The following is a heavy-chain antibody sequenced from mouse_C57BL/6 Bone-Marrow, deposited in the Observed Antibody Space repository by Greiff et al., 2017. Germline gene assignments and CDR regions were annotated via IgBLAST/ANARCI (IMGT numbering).Heavy chain of an antibody. Sequence: EVKLLESGGDLVKPGGSLKLSCAASGFTFSSYGMSWVRQTPDKRLEWVATISSGGGYTYYPASVKGRFTISRDNAKNTLYLQRSRLKAEDTAMYYCARRVAPMDYWGQGTTVTVSS. CDR2: ISSGGGYT. CDR3: ARRVAPMDY. D-gene: IGHD1-3*01. V-gene: IGHV5-6*02. CDR1: GFTFSSYG. J-gene: IGHJ2*01.